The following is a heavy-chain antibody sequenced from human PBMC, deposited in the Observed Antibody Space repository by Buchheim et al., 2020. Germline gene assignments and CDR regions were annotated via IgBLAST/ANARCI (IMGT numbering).Heavy chain of an antibody. J-gene: IGHJ4*02. CDR3: ASFCSGGSCPVDY. D-gene: IGHD2-15*01. CDR2: INHIGST. Sequence: QVQLQQWGAGLLKPSETLSLTCAVYGGSFSGYYWSWIRQPPGKGLEWIGEINHIGSTKYNPSLKSRVTISVDMSKNQFSLKLSSVTAADTAVYYCASFCSGGSCPVDYWGQGTL. CDR1: GGSFSGYY. V-gene: IGHV4-34*01.